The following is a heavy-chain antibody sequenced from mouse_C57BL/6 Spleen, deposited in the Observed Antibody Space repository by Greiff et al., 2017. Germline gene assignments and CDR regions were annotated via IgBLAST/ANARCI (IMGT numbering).Heavy chain of an antibody. CDR2: IDPSDSYT. D-gene: IGHD3-2*02. Sequence: LQQPGAELVMPGASVKLSCKASGYTFTSYWMHWVKQRPGQGLEWIGEIDPSDSYTNYNQKFKGKSTLTVDKSSSTAYMQLSSLTSEDSAVYYCARGIAQAKDYWGQGTTLTVSS. CDR1: GYTFTSYW. J-gene: IGHJ2*01. CDR3: ARGIAQAKDY. V-gene: IGHV1-69*01.